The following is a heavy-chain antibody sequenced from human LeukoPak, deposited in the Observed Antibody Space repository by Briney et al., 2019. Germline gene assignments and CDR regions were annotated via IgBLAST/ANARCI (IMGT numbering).Heavy chain of an antibody. CDR2: ISSSGSTI. CDR3: ARVLRVGYSWGHFDY. D-gene: IGHD5-18*01. J-gene: IGHJ4*01. Sequence: PGGSLRLSYAASGFTFSDYYMGWIRQAPGKGLEWVSYISSSGSTISYADSVKGLFTISRDNAKNSLYLQMNRLRAEDTAVYYCARVLRVGYSWGHFDYWGHGILVTVSS. V-gene: IGHV3-11*04. CDR1: GFTFSDYY.